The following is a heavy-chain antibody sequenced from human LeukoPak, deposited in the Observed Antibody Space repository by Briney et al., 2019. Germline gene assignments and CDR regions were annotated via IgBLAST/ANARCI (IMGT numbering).Heavy chain of an antibody. CDR1: GFTFSSYA. CDR3: ARDAITNHFDY. CDR2: ISYDGSNK. J-gene: IGHJ4*02. D-gene: IGHD3-3*01. Sequence: GGSLRLSCAASGFTFSSYAMHWVRQAPGKGLEWVAVISYDGSNKYYADSVKGRFTISRDNSKNTLYLQMNSLRAEDTAVYYCARDAITNHFDYWGQGTLVTVSS. V-gene: IGHV3-30*04.